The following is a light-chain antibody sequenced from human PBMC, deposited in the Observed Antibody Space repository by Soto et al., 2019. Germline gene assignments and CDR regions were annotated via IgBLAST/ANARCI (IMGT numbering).Light chain of an antibody. CDR1: SSDVGSYKY. V-gene: IGLV2-14*03. CDR2: DVS. J-gene: IGLJ1*01. Sequence: QSAPTQPASVSGSPGQSITISCTGSSSDVGSYKYVSWYQQHPGKAPKVMIYDVSNRPSGVSSRFSGSKSGNTASLTISGLQAEDEADYYCCSYTTTSSYVFGSGTKLTVL. CDR3: CSYTTTSSYV.